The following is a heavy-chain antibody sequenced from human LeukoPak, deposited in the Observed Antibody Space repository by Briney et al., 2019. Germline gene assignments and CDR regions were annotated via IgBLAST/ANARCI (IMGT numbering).Heavy chain of an antibody. D-gene: IGHD3-16*01. CDR1: GGSISSGSYY. CDR2: IYYSGST. CDR3: ARVHRITFGGVIAYYYYYGMDV. V-gene: IGHV4-61*01. Sequence: PSETLSLTCTVSGGSISSGSYYWSWIRQPPGKGLEWIGYIYYSGSTNYNPSLKSRVTISVDTSKNQFSLKLSSVTAADTAVYYCARVHRITFGGVIAYYYYYGMDVWGQGTTVTVSS. J-gene: IGHJ6*02.